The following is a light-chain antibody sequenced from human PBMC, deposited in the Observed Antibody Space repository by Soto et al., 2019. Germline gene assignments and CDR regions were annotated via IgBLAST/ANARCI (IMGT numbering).Light chain of an antibody. CDR3: SSYGGSNNLV. Sequence: QSALTQPPSASGSPGQSLTISCTGTSSDVGGYNYVSWYQQHPGKAPKLMIYEVNKRPSGVPDRFSGSKSGNTASLTVSGLQAADEADYYCSSYGGSNNLVFGGGTKLTVL. V-gene: IGLV2-8*01. J-gene: IGLJ2*01. CDR1: SSDVGGYNY. CDR2: EVN.